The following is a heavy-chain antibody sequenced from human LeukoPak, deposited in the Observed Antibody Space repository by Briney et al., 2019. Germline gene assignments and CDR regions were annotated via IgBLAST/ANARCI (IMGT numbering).Heavy chain of an antibody. Sequence: EASVKVSCKASGYSFTSNYIHWARQAPGQGLEWMGMIYPSDGSTSYAQKFQGRVTVTRDTSTSTVHMELSGLRSEDTAVYYCARDQEAFDYWGQGTLVTVSS. V-gene: IGHV1-46*01. CDR3: ARDQEAFDY. CDR2: IYPSDGST. CDR1: GYSFTSNY. J-gene: IGHJ4*02.